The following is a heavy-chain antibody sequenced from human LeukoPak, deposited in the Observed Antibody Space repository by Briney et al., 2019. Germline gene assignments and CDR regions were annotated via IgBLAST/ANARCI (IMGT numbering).Heavy chain of an antibody. CDR3: VRHAVCSGYTCHHLDQ. CDR2: IYPGDSDT. V-gene: IGHV5-51*01. CDR1: GYSFTSYW. J-gene: IGHJ4*02. D-gene: IGHD3-3*01. Sequence: GESLKISCKGSGYSFTSYWIGWVRQMPGKGLEWMGIIYPGDSDTRYSPSFQGQVTISADKSISTAYLQWRSLKASDTAMYYCVRHAVCSGYTCHHLDQWGLGTLVTVSS.